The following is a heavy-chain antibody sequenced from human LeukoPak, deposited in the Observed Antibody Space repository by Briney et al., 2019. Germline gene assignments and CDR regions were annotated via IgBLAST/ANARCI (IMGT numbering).Heavy chain of an antibody. J-gene: IGHJ4*02. CDR3: ARDISPRIGGAPDY. CDR2: INPNGGGT. CDR1: GYTFTGYY. V-gene: IGHV1-2*02. Sequence: ASVKVSCKASGYTFTGYYMHWVRQAPGRGLEWMGWINPNGGGTNYAQNFQGRVTMTRETSISTAYMELSRLRSDDTAVYYSARDISPRIGGAPDYWGQGTLVTVSS. D-gene: IGHD2-21*01.